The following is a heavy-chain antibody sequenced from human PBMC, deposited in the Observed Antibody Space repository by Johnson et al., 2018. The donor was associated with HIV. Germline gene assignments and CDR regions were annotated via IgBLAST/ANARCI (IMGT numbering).Heavy chain of an antibody. V-gene: IGHV3-11*04. J-gene: IGHJ3*02. D-gene: IGHD3-9*01. CDR1: GFTFSDYY. CDR2: ISSSGSTI. CDR3: ARVIYLDWLDAFDI. Sequence: QVQLVESGGGVVQPGRSLRLSCAASGFTFSDYYMSWIRQAPGKGLEWVSYISSSGSTIYYADSVKGRFTISRDNAKNSLYLQMNSLRAEDTAVYYCARVIYLDWLDAFDIWGQGTMVTVSS.